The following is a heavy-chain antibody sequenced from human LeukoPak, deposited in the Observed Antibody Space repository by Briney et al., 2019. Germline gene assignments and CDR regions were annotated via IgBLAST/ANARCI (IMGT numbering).Heavy chain of an antibody. CDR2: ISSSSYI. D-gene: IGHD4-11*01. J-gene: IGHJ4*02. Sequence: GGSLRLSCAASGFTFSSYSMNWVRQAPGKWLEWVSSISSSSYIYYADSVKVRFTISRDNAKNSLYLQMNSLRAEDTAVYYCARVPTMTTGSYYFDYWGQGTLVTVSS. CDR1: GFTFSSYS. V-gene: IGHV3-21*01. CDR3: ARVPTMTTGSYYFDY.